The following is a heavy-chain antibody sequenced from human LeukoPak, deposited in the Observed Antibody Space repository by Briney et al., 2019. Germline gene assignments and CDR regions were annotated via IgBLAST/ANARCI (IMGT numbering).Heavy chain of an antibody. V-gene: IGHV4-4*07. CDR3: ARDDFWSGYDY. Sequence: TSETLSLTCSVSGGSMRSFYWSWIRQPAGKGLEWIGRIYPSGNTNYSPSLKSRVTMSTDTSKTQFSLKLSSVTAADTAVYYCARDDFWSGYDYWGQGTLVTVSS. CDR1: GGSMRSFY. D-gene: IGHD3-3*01. J-gene: IGHJ4*02. CDR2: IYPSGNT.